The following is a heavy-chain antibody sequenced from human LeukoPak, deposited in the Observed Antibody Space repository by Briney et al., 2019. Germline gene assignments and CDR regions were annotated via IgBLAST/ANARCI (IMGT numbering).Heavy chain of an antibody. V-gene: IGHV3-11*04. D-gene: IGHD2-15*01. CDR2: ISSSGSTI. Sequence: GGSLRLPCAASGFTFSDYYMSWIRQAPGKGLEWVSYISSSGSTIYYADSVKGRFTISRDNAKNSLYLQMNSLRAEDTAVYYCAREGCSGGSCYYNYYYMDVWGKGTTVTVSS. CDR1: GFTFSDYY. J-gene: IGHJ6*03. CDR3: AREGCSGGSCYYNYYYMDV.